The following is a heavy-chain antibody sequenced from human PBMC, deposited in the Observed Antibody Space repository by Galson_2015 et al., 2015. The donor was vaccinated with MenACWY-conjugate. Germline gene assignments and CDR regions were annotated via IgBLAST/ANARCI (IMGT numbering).Heavy chain of an antibody. D-gene: IGHD3-16*01. CDR3: ARVTGGRFDL. V-gene: IGHV1-8*01. Sequence: SVKVSCKASGYTFTFYDMSWVRQTTGQGLECLGWMNSNSGNTGYAQKFQGRVTMTRNTSITTAYMELSSLSSEDTAVYFCARVTGGRFDLWGQGTLVTVSS. CDR1: GYTFTFYD. J-gene: IGHJ4*02. CDR2: MNSNSGNT.